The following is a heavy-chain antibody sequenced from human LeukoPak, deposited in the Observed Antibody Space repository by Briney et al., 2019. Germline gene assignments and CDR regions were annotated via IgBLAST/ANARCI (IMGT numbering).Heavy chain of an antibody. CDR3: ARNVSADFSNRHHKWFDP. CDR1: GHSMISDYY. CDR2: IYHSGST. Sequence: SETLSLTCGVSGHSMISDYYWGWIRQPPGKGLEWIGSIYHSGSTHYNPSLKSRVTISVDTSKNQFSLKLSSVTASDTAIYYCARNVSADFSNRHHKWFDPRGQGTLVTVSS. V-gene: IGHV4-38-2*01. J-gene: IGHJ5*02. D-gene: IGHD2-8*01.